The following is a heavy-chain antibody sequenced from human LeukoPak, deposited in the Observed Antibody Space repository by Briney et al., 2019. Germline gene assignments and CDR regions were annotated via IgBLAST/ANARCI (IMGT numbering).Heavy chain of an antibody. CDR3: AKVRKGTSPPLDGMDV. CDR2: ISGDGGST. CDR1: GFTFDDYA. Sequence: GGSLRLSCAASGFTFDDYAMHWVRPAPGKGLEWVTHISGDGGSTYYADSVKGRFTISRDNSKNSLYLQMNSLRTEDTALYYCAKVRKGTSPPLDGMDVWGQGTTVTVSS. D-gene: IGHD1-1*01. J-gene: IGHJ6*02. V-gene: IGHV3-43*02.